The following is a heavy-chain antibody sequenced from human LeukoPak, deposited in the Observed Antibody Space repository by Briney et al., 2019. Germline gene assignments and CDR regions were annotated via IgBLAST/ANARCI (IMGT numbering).Heavy chain of an antibody. CDR1: GFTFSTYA. Sequence: PGRSLRLSCAASGFTFSTYAMHWVREAPGKGLGWVAFISYDGTNKYCADSVKGRFTISKDNSKNTLYLQMNSLRAEDTALYYCAREILTGYAFDIWGQGTMVTVSS. D-gene: IGHD7-27*01. V-gene: IGHV3-30-3*01. CDR2: ISYDGTNK. J-gene: IGHJ3*02. CDR3: AREILTGYAFDI.